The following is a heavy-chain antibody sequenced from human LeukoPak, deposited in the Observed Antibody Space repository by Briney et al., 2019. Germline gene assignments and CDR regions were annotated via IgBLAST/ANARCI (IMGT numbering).Heavy chain of an antibody. CDR3: ARQEDGYYYDNSWFDP. Sequence: SETLSLTCTVSGGSISSSSYYWAWIRQPPGKGLEWIGSIYYSGSIYYNPSLKSRVTISLDTSKNQFSLRLRSVTATDTAAYYCARQEDGYYYDNSWFDPWGQGTQVTVSS. CDR2: IYYSGSI. V-gene: IGHV4-39*01. D-gene: IGHD3-22*01. J-gene: IGHJ5*02. CDR1: GGSISSSSYY.